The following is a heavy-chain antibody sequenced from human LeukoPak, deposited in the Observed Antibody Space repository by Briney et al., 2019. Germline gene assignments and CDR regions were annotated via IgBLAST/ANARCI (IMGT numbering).Heavy chain of an antibody. D-gene: IGHD2-2*01. V-gene: IGHV3-21*01. CDR1: GFTFSSYS. J-gene: IGHJ4*02. Sequence: PGGSLRLSCAASGFTFSSYSMNWVRQAPGKGLEWVSSISSSSSYIYYADSVKGRFTISGDNAKNSLYLQMNSLRAEDTAVYYCARETYCTNTSCPIGDHFDYWGQGTLVAVSS. CDR2: ISSSSSYI. CDR3: ARETYCTNTSCPIGDHFDY.